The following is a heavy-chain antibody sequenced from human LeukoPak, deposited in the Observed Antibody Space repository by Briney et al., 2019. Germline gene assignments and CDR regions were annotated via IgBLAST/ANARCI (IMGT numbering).Heavy chain of an antibody. Sequence: ASVKVSCKASGYTFTSYDINWVRQATGQGLEWMGWMNPNSGNTGYAQKFQGRVTITRNTSISTAYMELSSLRSEDTAVYYCARELAVAAPGSNHGDVWGKGTTVTVSS. V-gene: IGHV1-8*03. D-gene: IGHD6-19*01. J-gene: IGHJ6*04. CDR2: MNPNSGNT. CDR3: ARELAVAAPGSNHGDV. CDR1: GYTFTSYD.